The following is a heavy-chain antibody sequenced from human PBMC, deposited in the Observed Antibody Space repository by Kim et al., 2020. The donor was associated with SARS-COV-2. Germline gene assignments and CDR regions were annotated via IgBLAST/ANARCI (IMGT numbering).Heavy chain of an antibody. D-gene: IGHD3-16*01. Sequence: YNPSLKSRVTISVDTSKNQFSLKLSSVTAADTAVYYCARRAPWGGQNMDVWGKGTTVTVSS. V-gene: IGHV4-39*01. CDR3: ARRAPWGGQNMDV. J-gene: IGHJ6*03.